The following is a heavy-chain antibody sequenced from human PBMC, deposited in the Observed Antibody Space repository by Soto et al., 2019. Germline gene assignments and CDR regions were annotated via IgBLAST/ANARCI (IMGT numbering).Heavy chain of an antibody. CDR3: AREYFQLGYYYYGMDV. D-gene: IGHD1-1*01. CDR1: GFTVSSNY. J-gene: IGHJ6*02. CDR2: IYSGGST. V-gene: IGHV3-53*01. Sequence: GGSLRLSCAASGFTVSSNYMSWVRQAPGKGLEWVSVIYSGGSTYYADSVKGRFTISRDNSKNTLYLQMNSLRAEDTAVYYCAREYFQLGYYYYGMDVWGQGTTVTVSS.